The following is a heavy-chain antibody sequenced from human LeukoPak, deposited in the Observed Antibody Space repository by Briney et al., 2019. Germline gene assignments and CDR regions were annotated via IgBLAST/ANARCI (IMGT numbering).Heavy chain of an antibody. CDR1: GYTFTSYD. Sequence: ASVKVSCKASGYTFTSYDINWVRQATGQGLEWMGWMNPNSGNTGYAQKFQGRVTITRNTSISTAYMELSSLRSGDTAVYYCARGPSVSGSYWTTYYYYYMDVWGKGTTVTVSS. V-gene: IGHV1-8*03. J-gene: IGHJ6*03. CDR2: MNPNSGNT. D-gene: IGHD1-26*01. CDR3: ARGPSVSGSYWTTYYYYYMDV.